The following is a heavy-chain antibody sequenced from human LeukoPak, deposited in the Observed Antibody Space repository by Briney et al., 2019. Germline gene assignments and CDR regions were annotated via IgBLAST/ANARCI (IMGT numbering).Heavy chain of an antibody. V-gene: IGHV3-23*01. J-gene: IGHJ4*02. CDR3: ARVKVVVAATPRFQSGAPPDY. CDR1: GFTFSSYA. D-gene: IGHD2-15*01. CDR2: ISGSGGST. Sequence: GGSLRLSCAASGFTFSSYAMSWVRQAPGKGLEWVSAISGSGGSTYYADSVKGRFTISRDNSKNTLYLQMNSLRAEDTAVYYCARVKVVVAATPRFQSGAPPDYWGQGTLVTVSS.